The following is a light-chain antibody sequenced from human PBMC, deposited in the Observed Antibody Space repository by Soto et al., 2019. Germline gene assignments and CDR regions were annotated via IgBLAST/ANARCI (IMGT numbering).Light chain of an antibody. CDR3: QQYGHSLSLT. V-gene: IGKV3-20*01. J-gene: IGKJ5*01. CDR1: QSVISTY. CDR2: GTS. Sequence: EIVLTQSPGTLSLSPGERATLSCRASQSVISTYLAWYQQQPGQAPRLLIYGTSNRATGIPDRFSGSGSGTDFSLTISRLEPADFALYYCQQYGHSLSLTFGQGTRREIK.